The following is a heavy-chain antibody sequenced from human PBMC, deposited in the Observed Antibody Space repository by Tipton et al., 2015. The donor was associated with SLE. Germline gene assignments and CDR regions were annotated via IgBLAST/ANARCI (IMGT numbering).Heavy chain of an antibody. J-gene: IGHJ4*01. Sequence: TLSLTCTVSGGSISSSSYYWSWIRQPPGKGLEWIGYFDHSGTTNYNPSLKSRVTISADTSKDEFALKLSSVTAADTAVYFCAGGGYGDYFDYWGHGTLVTVAS. D-gene: IGHD5-12*01. CDR1: GGSISSSSYY. CDR3: AGGGYGDYFDY. V-gene: IGHV4-61*01. CDR2: FDHSGTT.